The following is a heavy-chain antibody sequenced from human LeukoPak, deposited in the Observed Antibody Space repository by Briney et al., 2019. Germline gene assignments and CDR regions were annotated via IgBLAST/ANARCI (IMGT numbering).Heavy chain of an antibody. V-gene: IGHV4-34*01. CDR1: GGSLSGNY. CDR2: APHDGVT. Sequence: RASETLSLTCAVHGGSLSGNYWSWIRQPPGKGLQWIGQAPHDGVTTSNPSLKSRVTISVDTPRNQVSLKVTSLTAADTAVYYCARGLNILDYWGQGTLVTVSS. CDR3: ARGLNILDY. J-gene: IGHJ4*02.